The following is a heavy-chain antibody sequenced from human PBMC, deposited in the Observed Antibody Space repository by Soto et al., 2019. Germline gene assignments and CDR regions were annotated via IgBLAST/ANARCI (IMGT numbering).Heavy chain of an antibody. D-gene: IGHD5-18*01. CDR1: GDSISSSNNY. CDR3: ARGRGYSYGLDP. Sequence: QVQLQESGPRLVKPSQTLSLTCTVSGDSISSSNNYWSWIRQPPGEGLEWIGFISYSGTTSYSPSLKSRLAISLDTSKNQFSLSLSSVTAADTAVYYCARGRGYSYGLDPWGQGTLVTVSS. J-gene: IGHJ5*02. V-gene: IGHV4-30-4*01. CDR2: ISYSGTT.